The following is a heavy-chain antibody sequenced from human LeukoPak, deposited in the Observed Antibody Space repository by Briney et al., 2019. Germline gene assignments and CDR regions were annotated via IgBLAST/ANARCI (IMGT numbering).Heavy chain of an antibody. Sequence: SETLSLTCAVYGGSFSGYYWSWIRQPPGKGLEWIGEINHSGSTNYNPSLKSRVSISVDTSKDQFSLNLSSVTAADTAVYYCAGPEAGCYDSSGYPPKTVFDSWGQGTLVTVSS. J-gene: IGHJ4*02. CDR1: GGSFSGYY. CDR3: AGPEAGCYDSSGYPPKTVFDS. D-gene: IGHD3-22*01. V-gene: IGHV4-34*01. CDR2: INHSGST.